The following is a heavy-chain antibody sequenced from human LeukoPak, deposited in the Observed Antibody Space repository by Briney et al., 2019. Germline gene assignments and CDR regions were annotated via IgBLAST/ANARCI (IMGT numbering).Heavy chain of an antibody. CDR3: AKDRPNYYGTNGDYYRRNGDY. CDR2: ISSRSEVT. J-gene: IGHJ4*02. V-gene: IGHV3-23*01. Sequence: PGGSLRLSCVASEFTFDNFAMSWVRQAPGRGLEWVSSISSRSEVTYYAGSVKGRFTISRDNSKNTVFLQMNSLRVGDTAVYYCAKDRPNYYGTNGDYYRRNGDYWGQGTLVTVSS. CDR1: EFTFDNFA. D-gene: IGHD3-22*01.